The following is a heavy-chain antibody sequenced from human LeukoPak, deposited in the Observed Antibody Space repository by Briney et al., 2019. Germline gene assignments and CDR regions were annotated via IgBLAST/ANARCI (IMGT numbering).Heavy chain of an antibody. CDR2: IGSDGSNK. CDR3: AKDRGVGFGEV. V-gene: IGHV3-30*02. Sequence: GGSLRLSCIESGFAFSSCGMHWVRQAPGKGLEWVAFIGSDGSNKYYADSVKGRFTISRVNSKNTLYLHLDSLRTEDTAVYYCAKDRGVGFGEVWGQGTLVTVSS. D-gene: IGHD3-10*01. J-gene: IGHJ4*02. CDR1: GFAFSSCG.